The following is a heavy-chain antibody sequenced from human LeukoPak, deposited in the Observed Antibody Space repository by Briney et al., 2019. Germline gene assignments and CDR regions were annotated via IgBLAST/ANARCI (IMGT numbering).Heavy chain of an antibody. V-gene: IGHV1-46*01. CDR3: ARDQEGFDY. CDR2: IYPRDGST. J-gene: IGHJ4*02. Sequence: ASVKVSCKASGYTFTSNYIHWVRQAPGQGLEWMGMIYPRDGSTSYAQKFQGRVTVTRDASASTVHMELSGLRSEDTAVYYCARDQEGFDYWGQGTLVTVSS. CDR1: GYTFTSNY.